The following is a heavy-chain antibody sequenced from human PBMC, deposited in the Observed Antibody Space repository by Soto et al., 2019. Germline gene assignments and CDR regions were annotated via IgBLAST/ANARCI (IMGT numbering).Heavy chain of an antibody. CDR1: GFTFSSYG. CDR3: AKDRSRSTGGFDY. V-gene: IGHV3-30*18. D-gene: IGHD3-16*01. CDR2: ISYDGSNK. Sequence: SLRLSCAASGFTFSSYGMHWVRQAPGKGLEWVAVISYDGSNKYYADSVKGRFTISRDNSKNTLYLQMNSLRAEDTAVYYCAKDRSRSTGGFDYWGQGTLVTVSS. J-gene: IGHJ4*02.